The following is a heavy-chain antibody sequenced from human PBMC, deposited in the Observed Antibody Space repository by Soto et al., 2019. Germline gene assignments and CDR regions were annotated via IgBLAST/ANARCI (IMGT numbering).Heavy chain of an antibody. CDR3: ARVKDRVGAAAFNWFDP. V-gene: IGHV1-18*01. J-gene: IGHJ5*02. CDR1: GYTFTSYG. Sequence: GASVKVSCKASGYTFTSYGISWVRQAPGQGLEWMGWISAYNGNTNYAQKLQGRVTMTTDTSTSTAYMELRSLRSDDTAVYYCARVKDRVGAAAFNWFDPWGQGTLVTGSS. CDR2: ISAYNGNT. D-gene: IGHD6-13*01.